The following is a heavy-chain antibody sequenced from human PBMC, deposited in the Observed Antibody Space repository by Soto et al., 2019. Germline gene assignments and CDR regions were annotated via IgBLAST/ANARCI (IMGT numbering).Heavy chain of an antibody. D-gene: IGHD2-15*01. J-gene: IGHJ5*02. V-gene: IGHV3-23*01. CDR1: GFTFSSYA. CDR3: AKDRNPYCSGGSCYDWFDP. Sequence: QPGGSLRLSCAASGFTFSSYAMSWVRQAPGKGLEWVSAISGSGGSTYYADSVKGRFTISRDNSKNTLYLQMNSLRAEDTAVYYCAKDRNPYCSGGSCYDWFDPWGQGTLVTVSS. CDR2: ISGSGGST.